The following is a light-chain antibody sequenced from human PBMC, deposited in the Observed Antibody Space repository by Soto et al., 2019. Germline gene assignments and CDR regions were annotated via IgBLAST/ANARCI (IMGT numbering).Light chain of an antibody. Sequence: IVMTQSTATLSVSPGERASLSCRASQSVSSNLAWYQQKPGQTPRLLIYATSTRATGIPARFSVSGSGTEFTLSISSLEPEDFALYYCQQRSHWPPITFGKGTKVDIK. V-gene: IGKV3-15*01. CDR1: QSVSSN. J-gene: IGKJ1*01. CDR2: ATS. CDR3: QQRSHWPPIT.